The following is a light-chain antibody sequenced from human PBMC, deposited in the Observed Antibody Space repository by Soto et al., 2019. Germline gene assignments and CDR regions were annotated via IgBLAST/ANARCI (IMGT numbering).Light chain of an antibody. CDR1: QGIRTE. Sequence: AIQMTQSPSSLSASVGDRVAITCRASQGIRTELAWYQQKAGKAPQLLIYAASSLQIGVPSRFSGSGSGTDFTLTISNLQPEDFATYVCLQDYNYPRTFGQGTKLEIK. V-gene: IGKV1-6*01. CDR2: AAS. J-gene: IGKJ2*01. CDR3: LQDYNYPRT.